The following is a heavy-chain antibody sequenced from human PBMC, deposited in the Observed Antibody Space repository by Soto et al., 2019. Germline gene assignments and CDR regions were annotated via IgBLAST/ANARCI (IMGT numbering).Heavy chain of an antibody. D-gene: IGHD3-22*01. V-gene: IGHV1-18*01. J-gene: IGHJ4*02. CDR3: ARSPHHTYYYDSSGYYPIDY. CDR1: GYTFTSYG. Sequence: GASVKVSCKASGYTFTSYGISWVRQAPGQGLEWMGWISAYNGNTNYAQKLQGRVTMTTDTSTSTAYMELRSLRSDDTAVYYCARSPHHTYYYDSSGYYPIDYWGQGTLVTVSS. CDR2: ISAYNGNT.